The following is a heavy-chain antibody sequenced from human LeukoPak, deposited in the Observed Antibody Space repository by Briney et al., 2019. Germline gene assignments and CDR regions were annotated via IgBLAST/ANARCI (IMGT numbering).Heavy chain of an antibody. CDR2: INNDGDKR. V-gene: IGHV3-21*04. CDR3: ARGANYPDY. CDR1: GFTFSSYA. Sequence: GGSLRLSCAASGFTFSSYAMHWVRQAPGKGLEWIASINNDGDKRYYADSVKGRFIISRDNAKKSLSLQMNSLTADDTAVYFCARGANYPDYWGQGTLVTVSS. D-gene: IGHD3-10*01. J-gene: IGHJ4*02.